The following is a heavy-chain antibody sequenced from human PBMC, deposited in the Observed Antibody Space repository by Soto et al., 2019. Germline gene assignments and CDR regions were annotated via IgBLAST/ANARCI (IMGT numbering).Heavy chain of an antibody. V-gene: IGHV1-2*04. CDR2: INPNSGGT. Sequence: GASVKVSCKASGYTFTGYYMHWVRQAPGQGLEWMGWINPNSGGTNYAQKFQGWVTMTRDTSISTAYMELSRLRSDDTAVYYCARGNIVVVMTNWFDPWGQGTLVTVSS. D-gene: IGHD3-22*01. J-gene: IGHJ5*02. CDR3: ARGNIVVVMTNWFDP. CDR1: GYTFTGYY.